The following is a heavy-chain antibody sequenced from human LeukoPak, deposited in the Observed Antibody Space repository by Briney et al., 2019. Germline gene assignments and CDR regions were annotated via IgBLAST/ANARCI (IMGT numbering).Heavy chain of an antibody. J-gene: IGHJ6*02. Sequence: SETLSLTCTVSGGSISSYYWSWIRQPPGKGLEWIGYIYYSGSTNYNPSLKSRVTISVDTSKNQLSLKLSSVTAADTAVYYCARDSGSGYLYYYYYGMDVWGQGTTVTVSS. CDR1: GGSISSYY. CDR3: ARDSGSGYLYYYYYGMDV. CDR2: IYYSGST. D-gene: IGHD3-10*01. V-gene: IGHV4-59*12.